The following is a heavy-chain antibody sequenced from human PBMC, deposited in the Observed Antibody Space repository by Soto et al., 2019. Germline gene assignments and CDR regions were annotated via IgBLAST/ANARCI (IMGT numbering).Heavy chain of an antibody. CDR3: ARDSQGYCTNGVCASYAFDI. V-gene: IGHV1-69*13. CDR2: IIPIFGTA. J-gene: IGHJ3*02. Sequence: ASVKVSCKASGGTFSSYAISRVRQAPGQGLEWMGGIIPIFGTANYAQRFQGGVTITADESTSTAYMELSSLRSEDTAVYYCARDSQGYCTNGVCASYAFDIWGQGTMVTVSS. CDR1: GGTFSSYA. D-gene: IGHD2-8*01.